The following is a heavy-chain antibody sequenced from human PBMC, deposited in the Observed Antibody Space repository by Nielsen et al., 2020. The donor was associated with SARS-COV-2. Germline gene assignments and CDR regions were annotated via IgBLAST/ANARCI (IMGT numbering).Heavy chain of an antibody. Sequence: SETLSLTCTVSGGSISGHYWSWIRQPPGREMEYIGYIYYSGTTNYNPSLKSRVAMSVDAAKNQFSLKLSSVTAADTAVYYCARVSSWSGYDYVADYWGQGTLVTVSS. CDR3: ARVSSWSGYDYVADY. CDR2: IYYSGTT. CDR1: GGSISGHY. V-gene: IGHV4-59*08. J-gene: IGHJ4*02. D-gene: IGHD5-12*01.